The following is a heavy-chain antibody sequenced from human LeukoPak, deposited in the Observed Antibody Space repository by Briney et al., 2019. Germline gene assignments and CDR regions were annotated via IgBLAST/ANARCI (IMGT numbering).Heavy chain of an antibody. CDR3: ARGRGYSDYGSIDY. D-gene: IGHD5-12*01. CDR2: IYYSGST. Sequence: ASETLSLTCTVSGGSISIYYWSWIRQPPGKGLEWIGYIYYSGSTNYNPSLKSRVTISVDTSKNQFSLKLSSVTAADTAVYYCARGRGYSDYGSIDYWGQGTLVTVSS. V-gene: IGHV4-59*01. CDR1: GGSISIYY. J-gene: IGHJ4*02.